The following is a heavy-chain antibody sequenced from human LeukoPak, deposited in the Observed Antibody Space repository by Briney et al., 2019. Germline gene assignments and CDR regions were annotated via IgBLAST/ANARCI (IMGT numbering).Heavy chain of an antibody. D-gene: IGHD1-26*01. Sequence: GGSLRLSCAASGFTFSDYYMSWIRQAPGKGLGWVSYISSSGSTIYYADSVKGRFTISRDNAKNSLYLQMNSLRAEDTAVYYCARRSGSSSTPFDYWGQGTLVTVSS. CDR2: ISSSGSTI. V-gene: IGHV3-11*01. CDR1: GFTFSDYY. CDR3: ARRSGSSSTPFDY. J-gene: IGHJ4*02.